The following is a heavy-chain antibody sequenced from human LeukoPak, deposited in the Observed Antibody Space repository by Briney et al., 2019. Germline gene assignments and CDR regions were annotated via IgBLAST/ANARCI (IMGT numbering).Heavy chain of an antibody. CDR2: ISGSGGST. J-gene: IGHJ4*02. Sequence: GGSLRLSCAASGFTFSSYSMNWVRQAPGKGLEWVSVISGSGGSTFYADSVKGRFTISRDNSKKKLYLQMNSLRAEDTAVYYCTKGYYYESSGYYPFDYWGQGTLVTVSS. D-gene: IGHD3-22*01. CDR3: TKGYYYESSGYYPFDY. CDR1: GFTFSSYS. V-gene: IGHV3-23*01.